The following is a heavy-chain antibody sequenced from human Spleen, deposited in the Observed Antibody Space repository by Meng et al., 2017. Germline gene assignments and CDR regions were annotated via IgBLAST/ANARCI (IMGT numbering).Heavy chain of an antibody. Sequence: ASVKVSCKASGYTFTSYAMNWVRQAPGQGLEWMGWISAYNGNTNYAQKLQGRVTMTTDASTSTSYMEVRSLRSDDTAVYYCARDNWMITFGGVVAGFDYHGMDIWGQGTTVTVSS. CDR2: ISAYNGNT. J-gene: IGHJ6*02. CDR3: ARDNWMITFGGVVAGFDYHGMDI. D-gene: IGHD3-16*02. CDR1: GYTFTSYA. V-gene: IGHV1-18*01.